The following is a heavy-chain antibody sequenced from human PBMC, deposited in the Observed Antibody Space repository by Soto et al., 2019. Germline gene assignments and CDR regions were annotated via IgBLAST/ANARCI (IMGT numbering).Heavy chain of an antibody. D-gene: IGHD3-16*01. CDR3: ARDLGEGWLDP. J-gene: IGHJ5*02. Sequence: QVQLVESGGGVVQPGRSLRLSCAASGFTFSSYGMHWVRQAPGKGLEWVAVIWYDGSNKYYADSVKGRFTISRDNSKNTLYLQMNSPRAEDTAVYYCARDLGEGWLDPWGQGTLVTVSS. V-gene: IGHV3-33*01. CDR2: IWYDGSNK. CDR1: GFTFSSYG.